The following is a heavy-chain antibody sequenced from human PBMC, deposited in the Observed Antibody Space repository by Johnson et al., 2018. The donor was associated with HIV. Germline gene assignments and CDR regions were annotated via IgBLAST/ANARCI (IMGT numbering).Heavy chain of an antibody. D-gene: IGHD4-17*01. CDR2: ISYDGRNK. Sequence: QMQLVESGGGVVQPGRSLRLSCAASGFTFSSYAMHWVRQAPGKGLEWVAVISYDGRNKYYADSVKGRFTISRDNSKNTLYLQMNSLRAEDTAVYYCARELEFGDLRKNDAFDIWGQGTMVTVSS. V-gene: IGHV3-30-3*01. J-gene: IGHJ3*02. CDR1: GFTFSSYA. CDR3: ARELEFGDLRKNDAFDI.